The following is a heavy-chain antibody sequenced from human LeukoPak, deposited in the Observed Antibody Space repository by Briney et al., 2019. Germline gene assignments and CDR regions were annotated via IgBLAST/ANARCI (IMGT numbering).Heavy chain of an antibody. CDR3: ARGSHRIEYSSSVAFDS. Sequence: GGSLRLSCTASGFTFGDYAMSWVRQAPGKGLEWVSAISGSGGSTYYADSVKGRFTISRDNSKNTLFLQMNSLRAEDTAVYYCARGSHRIEYSSSVAFDSWGQGTLVTVSS. J-gene: IGHJ5*01. CDR2: ISGSGGST. D-gene: IGHD6-6*01. CDR1: GFTFGDYA. V-gene: IGHV3-23*01.